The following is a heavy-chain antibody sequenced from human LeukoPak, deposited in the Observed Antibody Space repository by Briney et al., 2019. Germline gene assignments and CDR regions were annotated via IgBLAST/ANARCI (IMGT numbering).Heavy chain of an antibody. V-gene: IGHV3-30*18. CDR1: GFTFSSYG. Sequence: QPGRSLRLSCAASGFTFSSYGMHWVRQAPGKGLEWVAVISYDGSNKYYADSVKGRFTISRDNSKNTLYLQMNSQRAEDTAVYYCAKAYVDIVATPPADYWGQGTLVTVSS. J-gene: IGHJ4*02. D-gene: IGHD5-12*01. CDR2: ISYDGSNK. CDR3: AKAYVDIVATPPADY.